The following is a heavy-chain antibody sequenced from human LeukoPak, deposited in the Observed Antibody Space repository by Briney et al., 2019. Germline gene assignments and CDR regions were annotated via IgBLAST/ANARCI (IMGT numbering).Heavy chain of an antibody. D-gene: IGHD6-19*01. Sequence: GSLRLSCAASGFTFSSYSMNWVRQAPGKGLEWVSSISSSSSYIYYADSVKGRFTISRDNAKNSLYLQMNSLSAEDTAVYYCAGTSVAGGGDDYWGQGTLVTVSS. J-gene: IGHJ4*02. V-gene: IGHV3-21*01. CDR3: AGTSVAGGGDDY. CDR2: ISSSSSYI. CDR1: GFTFSSYS.